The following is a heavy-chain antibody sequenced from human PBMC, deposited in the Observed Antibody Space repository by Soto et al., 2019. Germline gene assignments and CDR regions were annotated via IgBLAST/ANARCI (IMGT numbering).Heavy chain of an antibody. J-gene: IGHJ4*02. V-gene: IGHV1-69*01. CDR1: GGSFSSYA. Sequence: QVQLVQSGAEVRKPGSSVKVSCQSFGGSFSSYAFSWVRQAPGQGLEWMGGLIVILGTTNYAQKFKVRVTFTADESTSTAYMEVSSLESEDMAIYYCASGYYDSSGYSIDYWGQGTQVTVSS. CDR2: LIVILGTT. CDR3: ASGYYDSSGYSIDY. D-gene: IGHD3-22*01.